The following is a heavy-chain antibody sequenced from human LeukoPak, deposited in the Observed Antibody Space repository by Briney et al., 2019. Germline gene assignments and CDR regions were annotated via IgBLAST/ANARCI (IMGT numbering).Heavy chain of an antibody. CDR2: ISTYSGNT. Sequence: ASVKVSCKASGYSFTRYDISWVRQAPGQGLEWMGWISTYSGNTNYAQRLHGRVTMTTDTSMTTAYMELRNLRSDDTAVYCCARDAYNSRYFDYWGQGTLVTVSS. V-gene: IGHV1-18*01. CDR3: ARDAYNSRYFDY. CDR1: GYSFTRYD. J-gene: IGHJ4*02. D-gene: IGHD5-24*01.